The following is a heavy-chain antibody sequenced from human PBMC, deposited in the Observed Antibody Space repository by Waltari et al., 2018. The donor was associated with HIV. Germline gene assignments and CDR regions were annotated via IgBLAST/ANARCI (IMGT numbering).Heavy chain of an antibody. J-gene: IGHJ3*02. D-gene: IGHD4-17*01. CDR2: IYHSGST. V-gene: IGHV4-38-2*01. CDR3: ARGVNDYGDYVGAFDI. Sequence: QVQLQESGPGLVKPSETLSLTCAVSGYSISSGYYWGWIRQPPGKGLEWIGSIYHSGSTYYNPSLKSRVTISVDTSKNQFSLKLSSVTAADTAVYYCARGVNDYGDYVGAFDIWGQGTMVTVSS. CDR1: GYSISSGYY.